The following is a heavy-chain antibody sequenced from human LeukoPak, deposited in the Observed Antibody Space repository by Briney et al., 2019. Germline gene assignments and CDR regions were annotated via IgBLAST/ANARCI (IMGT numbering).Heavy chain of an antibody. Sequence: SSETLSLTCTVSGSSISSYYWSWIRQPAGKGLEWIGRIYTSGSTNYNPSLKSRVTMSVDTSKNQFSLKLSSVTAADTAVYYCARVVPAAADYYYYYMDVWGKGTTVTVSS. CDR2: IYTSGST. J-gene: IGHJ6*03. CDR1: GSSISSYY. D-gene: IGHD6-13*01. V-gene: IGHV4-4*07. CDR3: ARVVPAAADYYYYYMDV.